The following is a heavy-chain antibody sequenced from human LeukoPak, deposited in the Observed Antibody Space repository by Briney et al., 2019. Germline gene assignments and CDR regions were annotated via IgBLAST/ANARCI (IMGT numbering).Heavy chain of an antibody. CDR2: ISSSGSTI. D-gene: IGHD6-19*01. J-gene: IGHJ4*02. CDR1: GVTFSSYE. V-gene: IGHV3-48*03. CDR3: ARAVAGTY. Sequence: GGSLRLSCAACGVTFSSYEMNWVRQAPGRGREWVSYISSSGSTIYYADSVKGRFTISRDNAKNSLYLQMTSLRAEDTAVYDCARAVAGTYWGQGTLVTVSS.